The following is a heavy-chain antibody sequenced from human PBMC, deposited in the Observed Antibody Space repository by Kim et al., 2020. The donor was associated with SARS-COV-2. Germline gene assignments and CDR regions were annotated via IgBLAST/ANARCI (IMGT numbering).Heavy chain of an antibody. D-gene: IGHD6-13*01. CDR2: IRYDGGYT. CDR1: GFSFHTYD. Sequence: GGSLRLSCAASGFSFHTYDFNWVRQTPGKGLEWVAVIRYDGGYTDYGESVKGRFTISRDNSRNTVSLQLSSVRDDDTAVYYCARVLYSSTWQDYFYSWG. V-gene: IGHV3-33*01. J-gene: IGHJ4*01. CDR3: ARVLYSSTWQDYFYS.